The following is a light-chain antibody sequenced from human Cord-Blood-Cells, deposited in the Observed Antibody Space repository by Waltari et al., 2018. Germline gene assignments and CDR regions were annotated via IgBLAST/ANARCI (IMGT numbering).Light chain of an antibody. CDR3: SSYTSSSTWV. V-gene: IGLV2-14*01. CDR2: DVS. J-gene: IGLJ3*02. CDR1: RSDVGGYNY. Sequence: QSALTQPASVSGSPGQSITISCTGTRSDVGGYNYVSWYQQHPGNAPKLMIYDVSKRPSGVSNRFSGSKSGNTASLTISGLQAEDEADYYCSSYTSSSTWVFGGGTKLTVL.